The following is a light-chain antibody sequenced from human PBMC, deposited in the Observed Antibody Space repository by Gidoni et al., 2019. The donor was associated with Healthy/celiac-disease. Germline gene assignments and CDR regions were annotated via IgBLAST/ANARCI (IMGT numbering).Light chain of an antibody. J-gene: IGLJ3*02. Sequence: QSALTHPASVSGSPGQSITISCTGTSSDVGGYNYVSWYQQHPGKAPKLMIYDVSNRPSGVSNRFSGSTSGNTASLTISGLQAEDEADYYCSSYTSSSTRVFGGGTKLTVL. CDR2: DVS. CDR1: SSDVGGYNY. CDR3: SSYTSSSTRV. V-gene: IGLV2-14*03.